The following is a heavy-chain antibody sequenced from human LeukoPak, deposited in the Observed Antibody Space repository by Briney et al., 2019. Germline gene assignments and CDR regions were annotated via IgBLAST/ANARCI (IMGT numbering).Heavy chain of an antibody. Sequence: SETLSLTCTVSGGSTSSSSYYWAWIRQPPGKGLEWIGSLYYSGSSSYNPSLKSRLTISVDISKNQFSLRLSSVTAADTAVYYCTKSRNYYESRDAFDIWGQGTMVTVSS. J-gene: IGHJ3*02. D-gene: IGHD3-22*01. CDR2: LYYSGSS. V-gene: IGHV4-39*01. CDR1: GGSTSSSSYY. CDR3: TKSRNYYESRDAFDI.